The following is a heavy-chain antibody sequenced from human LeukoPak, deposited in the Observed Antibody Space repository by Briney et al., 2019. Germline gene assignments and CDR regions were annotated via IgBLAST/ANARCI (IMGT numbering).Heavy chain of an antibody. J-gene: IGHJ4*02. CDR3: AREDYGASGSSLGNLDY. CDR1: GFTFTNYP. D-gene: IGHD4/OR15-4a*01. Sequence: GRSLRLSCSASGFTFTNYPIHWVRQAPGKGLEWVAVISYDVITKYYADSVKGRFTLSRDNSKNILFLQMDSLRAEDTAVYFCAREDYGASGSSLGNLDYWGRGTLVTVSS. CDR2: ISYDVITK. V-gene: IGHV3-30-3*01.